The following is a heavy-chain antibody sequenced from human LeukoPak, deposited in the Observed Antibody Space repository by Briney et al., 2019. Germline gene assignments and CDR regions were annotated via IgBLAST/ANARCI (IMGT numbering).Heavy chain of an antibody. Sequence: GASVKVSCKASGYTFTGYYMHWVRQAPGQGLEWMGRINPNSGGTNYAQKFQGRVTMTRDTSISTAYMELSRLRSDDTAVYYCARSGTSYYYYYMDVWGKGTTVTDSS. D-gene: IGHD1-1*01. CDR2: INPNSGGT. J-gene: IGHJ6*03. CDR3: ARSGTSYYYYYMDV. CDR1: GYTFTGYY. V-gene: IGHV1-2*06.